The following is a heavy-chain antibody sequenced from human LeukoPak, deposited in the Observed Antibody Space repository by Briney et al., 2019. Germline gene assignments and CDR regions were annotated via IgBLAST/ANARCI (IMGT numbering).Heavy chain of an antibody. V-gene: IGHV3-23*01. CDR2: XSGSGGST. CDR1: XFTXSSXX. CDR3: AKDAGLGDDYGDYEDYYYYGMDV. J-gene: IGHJ6*02. Sequence: CAAXXFTXSSXXMSWVXQXPXXGXXXXXXXSGSGGSTYYAASVKGRFTISRDNSKNTLYLQMNSLRAEDTAVYYCAKDAGLGDDYGDYEDYYYYGMDVWGQGTTVTVSS. D-gene: IGHD4-17*01.